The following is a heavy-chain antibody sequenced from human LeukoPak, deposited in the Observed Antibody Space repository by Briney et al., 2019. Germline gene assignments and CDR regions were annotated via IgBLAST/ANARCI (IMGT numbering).Heavy chain of an antibody. CDR1: GYSFTNYW. V-gene: IGHV5-51*01. D-gene: IGHD5-18*01. CDR2: IYPGDSDT. CDR3: ARLAMVHYFDY. Sequence: PGESLKISCKGSGYSFTNYWIGWVRQMPGKGLEWMGIIYPGDSDTRYSPSFQGQVTISADKSISTAYLQWSSLKASDTAIYFCARLAMVHYFDYWGQGTLVTVSP. J-gene: IGHJ4*02.